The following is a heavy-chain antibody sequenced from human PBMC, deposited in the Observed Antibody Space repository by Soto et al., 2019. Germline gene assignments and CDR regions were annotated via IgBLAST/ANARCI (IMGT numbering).Heavy chain of an antibody. V-gene: IGHV3-48*02. Sequence: PGGSLRLSCAASGFTFSSYSMNWVRQAPGKGLEWVSYISSSSSTIYYADSVKGRFTISRDNAKNSLYLQMNSLGDEDTAVYYCARVESSGYYGYYYYYGMDVWGQGTTVTVSS. CDR3: ARVESSGYYGYYYYYGMDV. CDR2: ISSSSSTI. CDR1: GFTFSSYS. D-gene: IGHD3-22*01. J-gene: IGHJ6*02.